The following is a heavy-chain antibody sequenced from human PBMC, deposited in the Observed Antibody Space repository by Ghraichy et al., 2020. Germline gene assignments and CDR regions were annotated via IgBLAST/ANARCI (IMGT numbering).Heavy chain of an antibody. D-gene: IGHD2-2*01. J-gene: IGHJ6*02. V-gene: IGHV1-69*13. CDR3: ARALYCSSTSCYLLPFYGMDV. Sequence: SVKVSCKASGGTFSSYAISWVRQAPGQGLEWMGGIIPIFGTANYAQKFQGRVTITADESTSTAYMKLSSLRSEDTAVYYCARALYCSSTSCYLLPFYGMDVWGQGTTVTVSS. CDR1: GGTFSSYA. CDR2: IIPIFGTA.